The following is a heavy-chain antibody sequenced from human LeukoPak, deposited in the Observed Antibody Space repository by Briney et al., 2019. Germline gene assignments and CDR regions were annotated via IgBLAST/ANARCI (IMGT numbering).Heavy chain of an antibody. CDR2: ISGGGGST. V-gene: IGHV3-23*01. Sequence: GGSLRLSCAASGFPFSSYAMTWVRQPPGKGLEWVSAISGGGGSTYYADSVKGRFTISRDNSKNTLYLQMNSLRAEDTAVYYCAKGKVLRFLEWLLGGLNFDYWGQGTLVTVSS. J-gene: IGHJ4*02. CDR3: AKGKVLRFLEWLLGGLNFDY. D-gene: IGHD3-3*01. CDR1: GFPFSSYA.